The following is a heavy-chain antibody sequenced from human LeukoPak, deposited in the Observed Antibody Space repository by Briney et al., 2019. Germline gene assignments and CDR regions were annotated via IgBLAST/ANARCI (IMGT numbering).Heavy chain of an antibody. V-gene: IGHV1-69*13. CDR3: AKDMDVGGYGSGRYYMDV. CDR2: IIPIFGTA. CDR1: GYTFTGYY. J-gene: IGHJ6*03. Sequence: SVKVSCKASGYTFTGYYMHWVRQAPGQGLEWMGGIIPIFGTANYAQKFQGRVTITADESTSTAYMELSSLRSEDTAVYYCAKDMDVGGYGSGRYYMDVWGKGTTVTISS. D-gene: IGHD3-10*01.